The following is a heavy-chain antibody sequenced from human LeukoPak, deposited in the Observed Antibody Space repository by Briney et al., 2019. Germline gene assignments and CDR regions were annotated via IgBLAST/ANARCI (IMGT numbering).Heavy chain of an antibody. V-gene: IGHV4-39*07. CDR2: IYHSGST. CDR3: AATPRYCSSTSCWGY. J-gene: IGHJ4*02. CDR1: GGSMSSSTYY. D-gene: IGHD2-2*01. Sequence: PSETLSLTCTVSGGSMSSSTYYWGWIWQPPGTGLEWIGSIYHSGSTYYNPSLKSRVTISVDTSKNQFSLKLSSVTAADTAVYYCAATPRYCSSTSCWGYWGQGTLVTVSS.